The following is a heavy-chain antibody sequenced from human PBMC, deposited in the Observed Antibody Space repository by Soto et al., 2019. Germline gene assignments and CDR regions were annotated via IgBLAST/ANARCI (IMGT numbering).Heavy chain of an antibody. Sequence: ASVKVSCKASGYTFITYGVSWVRQAPGQGLDWLGWISTYNGNTRYAERLQGRVTTTTDTTTNTAYMELRNLRSDDTAVYYCARGPTDYYDNSANYFLDYWGQGTLVTVSS. V-gene: IGHV1-18*01. D-gene: IGHD3-22*01. J-gene: IGHJ4*02. CDR3: ARGPTDYYDNSANYFLDY. CDR1: GYTFITYG. CDR2: ISTYNGNT.